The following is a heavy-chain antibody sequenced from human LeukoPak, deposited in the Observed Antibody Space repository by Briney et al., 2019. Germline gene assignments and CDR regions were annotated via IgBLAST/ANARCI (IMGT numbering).Heavy chain of an antibody. CDR3: ARDQDIVVVPAATKYYYGMDV. Sequence: ASVKVSCKASGYTFTSYGISWVRQAPGQGLEWMGWISAYNGNTNYAQKLQGRVTMTTDTSTSTAYMELRSLRSDDTAVYYCARDQDIVVVPAATKYYYGMDVWGQGTTVTVSS. D-gene: IGHD2-2*01. CDR1: GYTFTSYG. J-gene: IGHJ6*02. V-gene: IGHV1-18*01. CDR2: ISAYNGNT.